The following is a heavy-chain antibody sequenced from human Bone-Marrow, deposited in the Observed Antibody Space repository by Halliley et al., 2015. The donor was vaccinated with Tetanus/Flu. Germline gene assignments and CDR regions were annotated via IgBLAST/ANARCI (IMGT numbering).Heavy chain of an antibody. CDR3: VRDLAAGAINYHHDEMDV. Sequence: TLSLTCTVSGGSISGYHWSWARQPPGGELEWIAHFYLNGDTKYNPTLKSRASLSVDTSKSQFSLRLISVTTADSAVYYCVRDLAAGAINYHHDEMDVWGQGTTVSVSS. J-gene: IGHJ6*02. D-gene: IGHD2-15*01. V-gene: IGHV4-59*01. CDR1: GGSISGYH. CDR2: FYLNGDT.